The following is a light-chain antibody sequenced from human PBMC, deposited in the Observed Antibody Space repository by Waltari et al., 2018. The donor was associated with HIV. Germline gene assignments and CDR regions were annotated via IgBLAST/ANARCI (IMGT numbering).Light chain of an antibody. V-gene: IGKV4-1*01. Sequence: DIVMTQSPDSLALSLGERATINCKSSQSLLYTSNNKNCLAWYQQKPGQPPKLLIYWASTRESGVPDRFSGSESETDFTLTISGLRAEDVAVYYCQQFYSSPLTFGQGTSLEIK. CDR3: QQFYSSPLT. J-gene: IGKJ2*01. CDR2: WAS. CDR1: QSLLYTSNNKNC.